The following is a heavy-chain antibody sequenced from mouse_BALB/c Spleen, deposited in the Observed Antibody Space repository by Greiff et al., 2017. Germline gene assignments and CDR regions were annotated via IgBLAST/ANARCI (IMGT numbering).Heavy chain of an antibody. D-gene: IGHD1-2*01. CDR3: ARVTTATFDY. Sequence: VQRVESGPQLVRPGASVKISCKASGYSFTSYWMHWVKQRPGQGLEWIGMIDPSDSETRLNQKFKDKATLTVDKSSSTAYMQLSSPTSEDSAVYYCARVTTATFDYWGQGTTLTVSS. CDR1: GYSFTSYW. J-gene: IGHJ2*01. V-gene: IGHV1S126*01. CDR2: IDPSDSET.